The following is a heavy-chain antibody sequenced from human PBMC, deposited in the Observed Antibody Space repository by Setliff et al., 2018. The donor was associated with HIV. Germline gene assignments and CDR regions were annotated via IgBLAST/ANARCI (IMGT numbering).Heavy chain of an antibody. CDR1: SYSVTSGYY. CDR3: VTSSSWSSRLNF. V-gene: IGHV4-38-2*02. Sequence: SETLSLTCTVSSYSVTSGYYWAWIRQSPGKGLEWIGTMFRTGTSYYNPSLTSRVTISVDTSKNQFSLKLTSVTAADTAVYYCVTSSSWSSRLNFWGPGMLVTVSS. D-gene: IGHD2-2*01. J-gene: IGHJ4*02. CDR2: MFRTGTS.